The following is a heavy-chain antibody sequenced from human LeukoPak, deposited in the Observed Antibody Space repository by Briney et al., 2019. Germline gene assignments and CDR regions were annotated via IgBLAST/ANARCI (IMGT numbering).Heavy chain of an antibody. J-gene: IGHJ5*02. CDR3: ARDLHLTKYDILTVEPHWFDP. Sequence: ASVKVSCKASGYTFTSYGISWVRQAPGQGLEWMGWISVYNGNTNYAQKLQGRVTMTTDTSTSTAYMELRSLRSDDTAVYYCARDLHLTKYDILTVEPHWFDPWGQGTLVTVSS. V-gene: IGHV1-18*01. CDR2: ISVYNGNT. D-gene: IGHD3-9*01. CDR1: GYTFTSYG.